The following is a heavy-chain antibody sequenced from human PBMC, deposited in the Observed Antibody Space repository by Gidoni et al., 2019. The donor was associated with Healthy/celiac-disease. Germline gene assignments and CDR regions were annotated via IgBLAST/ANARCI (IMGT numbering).Heavy chain of an antibody. CDR3: AKGQYQLLSRGWFDP. J-gene: IGHJ5*02. CDR2: ISGNSGSI. CDR1: GFTFDDYA. D-gene: IGHD2-2*01. V-gene: IGHV3-9*01. Sequence: EVQLVESGGGLVHPGRSLRLSCAASGFTFDDYAMHWVRQAPGKGLEWVSGISGNSGSIGYADSVKGRFTISRDNAKNSLYLQMNSLRAEDTALYYCAKGQYQLLSRGWFDPWGQGTLVTVSS.